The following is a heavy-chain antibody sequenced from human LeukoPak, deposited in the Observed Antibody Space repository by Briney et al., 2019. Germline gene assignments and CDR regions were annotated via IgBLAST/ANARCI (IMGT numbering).Heavy chain of an antibody. J-gene: IGHJ6*03. Sequence: GGSLRLSCAASGFTFSSYWMHWVRHAPGKGLVWVSRINSDGSSTSYADSVKGRFTISRDNAKNSLYLQMNSLRAEDTALYYCAKDVKYYYYYYMDVWGKGTTVTVSS. CDR3: AKDVKYYYYYYMDV. V-gene: IGHV3-74*01. CDR1: GFTFSSYW. CDR2: INSDGSST.